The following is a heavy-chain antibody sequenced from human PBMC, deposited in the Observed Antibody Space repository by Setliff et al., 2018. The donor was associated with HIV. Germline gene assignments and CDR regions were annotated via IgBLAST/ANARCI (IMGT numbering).Heavy chain of an antibody. Sequence: KPSETLSLTCAVSGYSISSGYYWGWIRQPPGKGLEWIGCIYQSGSTYYNVSLKSRVIISVDTSKNQFSLKLNSVTAADTAIYYCARHRAVAGANYFDFWGQGTLVTV. J-gene: IGHJ4*02. CDR3: ARHRAVAGANYFDF. V-gene: IGHV4-38-2*01. CDR1: GYSISSGYY. CDR2: IYQSGST. D-gene: IGHD6-19*01.